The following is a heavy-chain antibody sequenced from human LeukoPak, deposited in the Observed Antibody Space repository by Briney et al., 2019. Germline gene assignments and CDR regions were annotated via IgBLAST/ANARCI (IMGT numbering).Heavy chain of an antibody. CDR2: ISIGTSHI. J-gene: IGHJ4*02. CDR1: GLTFSDSY. V-gene: IGHV3-11*06. CDR3: ARVVGDTGYYFDP. Sequence: GGSLRLSCAASGLTFSDSYMTWIRQSPGQGLEWVSYISIGTSHIKYADSVKGRFTISRGDARNSLYLQMNSLRAEDTAVYYCARVVGDTGYYFDPWGQGTLVTVSS. D-gene: IGHD2-21*01.